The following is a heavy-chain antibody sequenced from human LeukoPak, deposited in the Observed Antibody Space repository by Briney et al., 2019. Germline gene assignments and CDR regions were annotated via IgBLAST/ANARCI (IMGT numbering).Heavy chain of an antibody. CDR2: ISGSNSYI. Sequence: GGSLRLSCAASGFTFSSYTMHWIRQAPGKGLEWVSSISGSNSYIFYADSVKGRFTVSRDNAKDSLYLQMNSLRAEDTAVYYCARALTPLTSEGYWGQGTLVTVSS. V-gene: IGHV3-21*01. CDR3: ARALTPLTSEGY. J-gene: IGHJ4*02. CDR1: GFTFSSYT. D-gene: IGHD6-6*01.